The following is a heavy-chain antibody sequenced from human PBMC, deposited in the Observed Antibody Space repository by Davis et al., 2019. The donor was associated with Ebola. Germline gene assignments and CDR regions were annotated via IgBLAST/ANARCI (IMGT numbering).Heavy chain of an antibody. Sequence: GSLRLSCAASGFNFSDYYMSWICQAPGKGLEWIGEINHSGSTNYNPSLKSRVTISVDTSKNQFSLKLSSVTAADTAVYYCARHPTYYYDSSGYYSQGHFDYWGQGTLVTVSS. CDR2: INHSGST. V-gene: IGHV4-34*01. J-gene: IGHJ4*02. CDR3: ARHPTYYYDSSGYYSQGHFDY. CDR1: GFNFSDYY. D-gene: IGHD3-22*01.